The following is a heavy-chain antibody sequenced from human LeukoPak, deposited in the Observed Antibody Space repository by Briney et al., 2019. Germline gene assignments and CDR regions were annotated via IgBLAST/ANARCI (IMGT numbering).Heavy chain of an antibody. D-gene: IGHD4-4*01. CDR1: GGTFSSYA. Sequence: ASVKVSCKASGGTFSSYAISWVGQAPGQGLEWMGRIIPILGIANYAQKFQGRVTITADKYTSTAYMELSSLRSEDTAVYYCAREYTVKGLDYWGQETLVTVSS. CDR3: AREYTVKGLDY. J-gene: IGHJ4*02. CDR2: IIPILGIA. V-gene: IGHV1-69*04.